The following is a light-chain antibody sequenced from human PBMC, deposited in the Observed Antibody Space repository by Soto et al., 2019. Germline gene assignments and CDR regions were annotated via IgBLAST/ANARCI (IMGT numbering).Light chain of an antibody. J-gene: IGLJ1*01. Sequence: QSALTQPDSVSGSPGQSITISCTGTSSDVGSYNLVSWYQQHPGKAPKLMIYEVSKRPSGVSNRFSGSKSGNTASLTISGLQAEDEADYYCCSYAGSSSVFGTGTKLTVL. CDR1: SSDVGSYNL. CDR2: EVS. V-gene: IGLV2-23*02. CDR3: CSYAGSSSV.